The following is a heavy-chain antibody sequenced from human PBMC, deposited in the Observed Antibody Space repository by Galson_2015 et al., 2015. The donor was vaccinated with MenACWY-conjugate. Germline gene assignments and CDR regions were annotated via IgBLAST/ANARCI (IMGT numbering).Heavy chain of an antibody. J-gene: IGHJ5*02. D-gene: IGHD6-13*01. Sequence: SVKVSCKASGYTFTAYAINWVRQAPGQGLEWLGWINTNTGNPTYAQGFTGRFVFSLDTSVSTAYLQISSLKAEDTAIYYCVRDPNISSSWYLFDPWGQGTLVTVSS. CDR2: INTNTGNP. V-gene: IGHV7-4-1*02. CDR3: VRDPNISSSWYLFDP. CDR1: GYTFTAYA.